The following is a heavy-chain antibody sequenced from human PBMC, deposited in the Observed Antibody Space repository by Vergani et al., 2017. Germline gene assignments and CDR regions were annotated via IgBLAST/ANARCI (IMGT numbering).Heavy chain of an antibody. V-gene: IGHV1-2*02. D-gene: IGHD5-24*01. CDR2: INPNSGGT. CDR1: GYTFTGYY. Sequence: QVQLVQSGAEVKKPGASVKVSCKASGYTFTGYYMHWVRQAPGQGLEWMGWINPNSGGTNYAQKFQGRVTMTRDTSISTAYMELSRLRSDDKAVYYCARGHTATILGYYYYGMDVWGQGTTVTVSS. CDR3: ARGHTATILGYYYYGMDV. J-gene: IGHJ6*02.